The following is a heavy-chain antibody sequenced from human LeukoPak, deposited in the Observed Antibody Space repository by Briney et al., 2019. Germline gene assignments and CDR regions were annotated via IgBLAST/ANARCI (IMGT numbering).Heavy chain of an antibody. J-gene: IGHJ6*03. CDR3: ARAQTHYYDSSGVYYYYMDV. V-gene: IGHV4-38-2*02. Sequence: SETLSLTCTVSGYSISSGYYWGWIRQPPGKGLEWIGSIYHSGSTYYNPSLKSRVTISVDTSKNQFSLKLSSVTAADTAVYYCARAQTHYYDSSGVYYYYMDVWGKGTTVTVSS. CDR1: GYSISSGYY. CDR2: IYHSGST. D-gene: IGHD3-22*01.